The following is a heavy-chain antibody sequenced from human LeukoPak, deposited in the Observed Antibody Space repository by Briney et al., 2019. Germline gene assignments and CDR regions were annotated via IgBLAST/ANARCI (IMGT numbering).Heavy chain of an antibody. CDR1: GGSISSYY. CDR3: ARRHTLGTVTRNWFDP. CDR2: IYTSGST. D-gene: IGHD4-17*01. J-gene: IGHJ5*02. V-gene: IGHV4-4*07. Sequence: PSETLSLTCTVSGGSISSYYWSWIRQPAGKGLEWIGRIYTSGSTNYNPSLKSRVTMSVDTSKNQFSPKLSSVTAADTAVYYCARRHTLGTVTRNWFDPWGQGTLVTVSS.